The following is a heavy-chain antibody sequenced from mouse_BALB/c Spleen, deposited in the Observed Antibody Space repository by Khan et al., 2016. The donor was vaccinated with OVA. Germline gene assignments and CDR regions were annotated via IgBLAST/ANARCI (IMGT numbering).Heavy chain of an antibody. Sequence: VQLQESGAELARPGASVTLSCKASGYTFTRYWMQWVKQRSGQGLEWFGAIYPGDGDTRYTQKLKGKATVTADKSSSTAYMQLSSLASEDSAVXYCARDLERYFDVWGAGTTVTVSS. J-gene: IGHJ1*01. D-gene: IGHD2-10*02. CDR1: GYTFTRYW. CDR2: IYPGDGDT. V-gene: IGHV1-87*01. CDR3: ARDLERYFDV.